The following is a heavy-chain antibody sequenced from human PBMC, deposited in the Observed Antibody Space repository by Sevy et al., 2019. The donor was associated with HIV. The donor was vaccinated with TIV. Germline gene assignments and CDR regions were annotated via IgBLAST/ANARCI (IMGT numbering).Heavy chain of an antibody. CDR2: IKSDGSST. J-gene: IGHJ5*02. V-gene: IGHV3-74*01. Sequence: GGSLRLSCAASGFTFSSYWMHWVRQVPGKGLVWVSRIKSDGSSTSYADSVKGRFTICRDNAKNTLYLQMNSLRAEDTAVYYCARDRSGSYHVSDNWFDPWGQGTLVTVSS. D-gene: IGHD1-26*01. CDR3: ARDRSGSYHVSDNWFDP. CDR1: GFTFSSYW.